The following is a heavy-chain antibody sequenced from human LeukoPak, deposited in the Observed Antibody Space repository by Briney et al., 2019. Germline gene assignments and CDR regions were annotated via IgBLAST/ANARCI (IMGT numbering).Heavy chain of an antibody. V-gene: IGHV4-34*01. CDR2: INHSGST. CDR3: ARGRWRGQWLNWFDP. Sequence: SETLSLTCAVYGGSFSGYYWSWIRQPPGKGLEWIGEINHSGSTNYNPSLKSRVAISVDTSKNQFSLKLSSVTAADTAVYYCARGRWRGQWLNWFDPWGQGTLVTVSS. CDR1: GGSFSGYY. D-gene: IGHD6-19*01. J-gene: IGHJ5*02.